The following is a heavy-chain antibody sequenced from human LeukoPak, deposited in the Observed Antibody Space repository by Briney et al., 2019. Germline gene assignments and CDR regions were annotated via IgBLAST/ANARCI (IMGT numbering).Heavy chain of an antibody. V-gene: IGHV5-51*01. CDR2: IYPGDSDT. CDR3: ASHSSSWCEYYFDY. CDR1: GYIFTSYR. J-gene: IGHJ4*02. D-gene: IGHD6-13*01. Sequence: GESLKISCKGSGYIFTSYRIGWVRQMPGKGLELMGIIYPGDSDTRYSPSFQGQVTISADKSISTAYLQWSSLKASDTAMYYCASHSSSWCEYYFDYWGQGTLVTVSS.